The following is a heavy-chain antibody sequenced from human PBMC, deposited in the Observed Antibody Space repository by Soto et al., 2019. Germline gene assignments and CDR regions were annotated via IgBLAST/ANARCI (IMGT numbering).Heavy chain of an antibody. V-gene: IGHV3-7*01. Sequence: EVQLVESGGGLVQPGGSLRLSCAASGFTFSSYWMSWFRQAPGKGLEWVANIKQDGSEENYVDSVKGRFTISRDNAKNALYLQMNSLRVEATAVYSCAREIAARLWGKGTKETVSS. CDR2: IKQDGSEE. D-gene: IGHD6-6*01. J-gene: IGHJ6*04. CDR1: GFTFSSYW. CDR3: AREIAARL.